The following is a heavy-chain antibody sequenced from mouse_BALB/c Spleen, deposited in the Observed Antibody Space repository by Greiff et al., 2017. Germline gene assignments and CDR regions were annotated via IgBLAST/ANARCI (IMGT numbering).Heavy chain of an antibody. CDR2: IRSGGSYT. Sequence: EVHLVESGGDLVKPGGSLKLSCAASGFTFSSYGMSWVRQTPDKRLEWVATIRSGGSYTYYTDSVKGRCTISRDNAKNTRYLQMISLKSEDTAIYYCARRDYDGNYEAWFAYWGQGTLVTVSA. D-gene: IGHD2-1*01. CDR1: GFTFSSYG. J-gene: IGHJ3*01. CDR3: ARRDYDGNYEAWFAY. V-gene: IGHV5-6*01.